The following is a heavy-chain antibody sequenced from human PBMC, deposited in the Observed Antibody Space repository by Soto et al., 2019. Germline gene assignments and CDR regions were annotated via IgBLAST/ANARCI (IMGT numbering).Heavy chain of an antibody. CDR1: GFTFSTYA. V-gene: IGHV3-30*03. D-gene: IGHD2-2*01. CDR3: ARVVPAAMYYYYGMDV. J-gene: IGHJ6*02. CDR2: LSYDGSNK. Sequence: GGSLRLSCAASGFTFSTYAMHWVRQAPGKGLEWVAVLSYDGSNKYYADSVKGRFTISRDNSKNALYLQMNSLRAEDTAVYYCARVVPAAMYYYYGMDVWGQGTTVTV.